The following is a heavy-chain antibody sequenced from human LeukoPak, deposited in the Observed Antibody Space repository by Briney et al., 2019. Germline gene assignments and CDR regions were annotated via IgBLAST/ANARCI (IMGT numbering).Heavy chain of an antibody. D-gene: IGHD3-3*01. J-gene: IGHJ6*03. V-gene: IGHV1-18*01. CDR3: ARVRITIFGVVIPRYYYMDV. CDR1: GYTFTSYG. Sequence: GASAKVSCKASGYTFTSYGISWVRQAPGQGLEWMGWISAYNGNTNYAQKLQGRVTMTTDTSTSTAYMELRSLRSDDTAVYYCARVRITIFGVVIPRYYYMDVWGKGTTVTVSS. CDR2: ISAYNGNT.